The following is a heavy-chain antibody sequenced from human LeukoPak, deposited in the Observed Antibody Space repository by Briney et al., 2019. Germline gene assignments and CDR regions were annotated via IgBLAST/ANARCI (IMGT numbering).Heavy chain of an antibody. V-gene: IGHV3-7*01. CDR2: IIPDGSEK. CDR3: ARSSRELRGYAPWEVMPPFDY. J-gene: IGHJ4*02. Sequence: GGSLRLSCAASGFTFSSYWMTWVRQAPGKGLEWVANIIPDGSEKYYVDSVKGRFTISRDNARNSLYLQVNSLRAEDTAVYYCARSSRELRGYAPWEVMPPFDYWGQGTLVTVSS. CDR1: GFTFSSYW. D-gene: IGHD4-23*01.